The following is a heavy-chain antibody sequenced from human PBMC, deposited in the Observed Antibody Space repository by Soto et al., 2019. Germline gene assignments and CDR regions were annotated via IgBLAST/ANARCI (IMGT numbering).Heavy chain of an antibody. CDR1: GFNFGRYG. Sequence: QVQLVESGGGVVQPGRSLRLSCAASGFNFGRYGMHWVRHAPGKGLEWVAITRHDGSNTYYADSVRGRFTISRDNSKNTLYLQMNSLTVEDTAVYNCVRDGTGATPYFGSFDYWGQGTLITVSS. D-gene: IGHD1-26*01. CDR3: VRDGTGATPYFGSFDY. V-gene: IGHV3-33*01. J-gene: IGHJ4*02. CDR2: TRHDGSNT.